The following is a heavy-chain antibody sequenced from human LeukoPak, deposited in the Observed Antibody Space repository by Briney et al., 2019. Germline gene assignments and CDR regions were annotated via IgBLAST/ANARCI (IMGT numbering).Heavy chain of an antibody. CDR3: ARDHLGD. CDR1: GFTFSSYA. D-gene: IGHD1-26*01. CDR2: ISYDGSNK. V-gene: IGHV3-30*04. J-gene: IGHJ4*02. Sequence: GGPLRLSCAASGFTFSSYAMHWVRQAPGKGLEWVAVISYDGSNKYYADSVKGRFTISRDNSKNTLYLQMNSLRAEDTAVYYCARDHLGDWGQGTLVTVSS.